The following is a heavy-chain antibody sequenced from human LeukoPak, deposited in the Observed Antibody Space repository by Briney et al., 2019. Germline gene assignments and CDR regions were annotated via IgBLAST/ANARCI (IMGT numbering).Heavy chain of an antibody. D-gene: IGHD3-9*01. J-gene: IGHJ5*02. CDR3: ARNKYYDILTGLNWFDP. V-gene: IGHV1-8*01. Sequence: ASVKVSCKASGYTFTSYDINWVRQATGQGLEWMGWMNPNSGNTGYAQKFQGRVTMTRNTSISTAYMELSSLRSEDTAVYYCARNKYYDILTGLNWFDPWGQGTLVTVSS. CDR1: GYTFTSYD. CDR2: MNPNSGNT.